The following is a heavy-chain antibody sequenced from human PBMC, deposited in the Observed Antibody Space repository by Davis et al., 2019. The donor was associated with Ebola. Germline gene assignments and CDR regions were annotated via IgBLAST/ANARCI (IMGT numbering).Heavy chain of an antibody. J-gene: IGHJ4*02. V-gene: IGHV3-49*03. Sequence: GESLKISCAASGFTFGDYAMSWFRQAPGKGLEWVGFIRSQSYGGTTEYAASVKGRFSISRDDSKSIAFLQMNSLKNEDTGVYYCTRDTGKGWSLEYWGQGTLVTVSS. CDR2: IRSQSYGGTT. CDR3: TRDTGKGWSLEY. CDR1: GFTFGDYA. D-gene: IGHD6-19*01.